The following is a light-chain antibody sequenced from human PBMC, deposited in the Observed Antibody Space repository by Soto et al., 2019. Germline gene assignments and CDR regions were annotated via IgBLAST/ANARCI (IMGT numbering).Light chain of an antibody. V-gene: IGLV1-44*01. Sequence: QSVLTQSPSASGTPEQRVTISCSGSSSNIGSNTVNWYQQLPGTAPKLLIYSNNQRPSGVPDRFSGSKSGTSASLAISGLQSEDEADYYCAAWDDSLNVVFGGGTKLTVL. CDR1: SSNIGSNT. CDR2: SNN. CDR3: AAWDDSLNVV. J-gene: IGLJ2*01.